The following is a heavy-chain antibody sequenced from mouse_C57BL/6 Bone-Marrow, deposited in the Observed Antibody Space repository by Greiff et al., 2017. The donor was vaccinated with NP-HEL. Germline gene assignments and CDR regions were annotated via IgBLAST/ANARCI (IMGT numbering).Heavy chain of an antibody. D-gene: IGHD3-3*01. CDR2: IYPSDSET. Sequence: QVQLQQPGAELVRPGSSVKLSCKASGYTFTSYWMDWVKQRPGQGLEWIGNIYPSDSETHYNQKVKDKATLTVEKSSSTAYMQLSSLTSEDSAVYYCERRGGGTFAYWGQGTLVTVSA. CDR3: ERRGGGTFAY. CDR1: GYTFTSYW. J-gene: IGHJ3*01. V-gene: IGHV1-61*01.